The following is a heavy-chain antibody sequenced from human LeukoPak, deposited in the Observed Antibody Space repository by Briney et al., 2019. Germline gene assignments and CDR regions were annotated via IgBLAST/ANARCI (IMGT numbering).Heavy chain of an antibody. CDR2: ISGSGGST. D-gene: IGHD3-22*01. J-gene: IGHJ6*03. CDR3: ANHHYYDSSGYAYYYYMDV. CDR1: GFTFSSYA. V-gene: IGHV3-23*01. Sequence: GGSLRLSCAASGFTFSSYAMSWVRQAPGKVLEWVSAISGSGGSTYYADSVKGRFTISRDNSKNTLYLQMNSLRAEDTAVYYCANHHYYDSSGYAYYYYMDVWGKGTTVTVSS.